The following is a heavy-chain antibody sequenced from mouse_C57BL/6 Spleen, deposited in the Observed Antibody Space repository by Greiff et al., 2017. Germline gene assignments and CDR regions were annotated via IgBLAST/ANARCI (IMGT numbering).Heavy chain of an antibody. CDR1: GYTFTSYW. D-gene: IGHD3-3*01. V-gene: IGHV1-55*01. Sequence: QVQLKQPGAELVKPGASVKMSCKASGYTFTSYWITWVKQRPGQGLEWIGDIYPGSGSTNYNEKFKSKATLTVDTASSTAYMQLSSLTSEDSAVYYCEREGDEYYAMDDWGQGTSVTVSS. CDR2: IYPGSGST. J-gene: IGHJ4*01. CDR3: EREGDEYYAMDD.